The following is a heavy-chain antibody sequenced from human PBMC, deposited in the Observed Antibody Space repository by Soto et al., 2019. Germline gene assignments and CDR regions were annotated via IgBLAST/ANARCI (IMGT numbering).Heavy chain of an antibody. V-gene: IGHV1-3*01. J-gene: IGHJ4*02. CDR1: GYTFSDYA. Sequence: QGQLVQSGAEVKKPGASVKLSCKASGYTFSDYAIQWLRQAPGQRLEWMGWINAGNGNTKYSQKFQGRVSITRDTSASTAHMELTSLRSEDTAVYYCARGRWVAKRLAYYFDYWGQGTLVSVSS. CDR3: ARGRWVAKRLAYYFDY. CDR2: INAGNGNT. D-gene: IGHD5-12*01.